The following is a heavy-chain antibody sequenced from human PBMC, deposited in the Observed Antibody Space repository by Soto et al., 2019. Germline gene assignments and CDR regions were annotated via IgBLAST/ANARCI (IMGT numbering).Heavy chain of an antibody. D-gene: IGHD6-13*01. CDR1: GGSFSGYY. Sequence: SETLSLTCAVYGGSFSGYYWSWIRQPPGKGLEWIGYIYYSGSTNYNPSLKSRVTISVDTSKNQFSLKLSSVTAADTAVYYCARVWGYIAADYYYYYYGMDVWGQGTTVTVSS. J-gene: IGHJ6*02. CDR3: ARVWGYIAADYYYYYYGMDV. V-gene: IGHV4-59*01. CDR2: IYYSGST.